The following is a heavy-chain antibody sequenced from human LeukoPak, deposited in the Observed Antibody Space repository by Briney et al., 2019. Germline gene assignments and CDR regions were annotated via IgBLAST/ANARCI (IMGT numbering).Heavy chain of an antibody. CDR1: GDSISSGNYY. CDR3: ARDGTRDGYNPFDY. Sequence: SETLSLTCTVSGDSISSGNYYWSWIRQPAGKGLEWIGRLHTSGSTNYNPSLKSRLTISVDKSKNQFSLKLSSVTAADAAVYYCARDGTRDGYNPFDYWGQGTLVTVSS. CDR2: LHTSGST. J-gene: IGHJ4*02. D-gene: IGHD5-24*01. V-gene: IGHV4-61*02.